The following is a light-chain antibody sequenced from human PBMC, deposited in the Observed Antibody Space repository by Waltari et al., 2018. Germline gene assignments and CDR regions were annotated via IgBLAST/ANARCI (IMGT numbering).Light chain of an antibody. CDR2: DVN. J-gene: IGLJ3*02. CDR3: SSYGGSNNLV. V-gene: IGLV2-23*02. Sequence: QSALTQPASVSASPGQSITISCTGTSSDVGSYNLVPWYQKHPDKAPKLMLYDVNKRPSGVSNRFSGSRSGNTASLTISGLQAEDEADYYCSSYGGSNNLVFGGGTKLTVL. CDR1: SSDVGSYNL.